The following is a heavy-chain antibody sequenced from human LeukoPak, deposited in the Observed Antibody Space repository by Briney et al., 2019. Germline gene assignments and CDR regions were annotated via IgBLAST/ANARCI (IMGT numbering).Heavy chain of an antibody. CDR1: GGSISSRSYY. J-gene: IGHJ4*02. CDR2: IYYSGTT. Sequence: SETLSLTCTVSGGSISSRSYYWGWIRQPPGKGLEWIGSIYYSGTTYYNPSLKSRVTISVDTSKNQFSLKLSSVTAADTAVYYCARHEYYDFWSGYFEYWGQGTLVTVSS. D-gene: IGHD3-3*01. V-gene: IGHV4-39*01. CDR3: ARHEYYDFWSGYFEY.